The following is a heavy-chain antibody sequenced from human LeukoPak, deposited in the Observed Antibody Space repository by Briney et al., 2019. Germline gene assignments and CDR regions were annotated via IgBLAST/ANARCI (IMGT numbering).Heavy chain of an antibody. J-gene: IGHJ5*02. CDR1: GFTFSNFD. CDR3: TRDHEGGFGFAP. Sequence: GGSLRLSCAASGFTFSNFDLHWVRQGKGRGPEWVSAIGTAGDTYYRDSVKGRFTISRENARNSLYLQMNNLRAEDTAVYYCTRDHEGGFGFAPWGQGTLVTVSS. V-gene: IGHV3-13*01. CDR2: IGTAGDT. D-gene: IGHD3-10*01.